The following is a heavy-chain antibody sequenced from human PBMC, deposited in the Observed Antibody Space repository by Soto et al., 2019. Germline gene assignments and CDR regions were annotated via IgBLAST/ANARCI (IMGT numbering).Heavy chain of an antibody. CDR2: ISAYNGTR. V-gene: IGHV1-18*01. CDR1: GYPFTSYG. CDR3: ARGRIVASIHDAFEI. D-gene: IGHD5-12*01. Sequence: QGHLLQSGDEVKTPGASVRVSCRASGYPFTSYGISWVRQAPGQGLEWVAWISAYNGTRDTAQKFQGRVTMTLDTSTDTAHMELGDLTSADTGVYYCARGRIVASIHDAFEIWGQGTKVTVSS. J-gene: IGHJ3*02.